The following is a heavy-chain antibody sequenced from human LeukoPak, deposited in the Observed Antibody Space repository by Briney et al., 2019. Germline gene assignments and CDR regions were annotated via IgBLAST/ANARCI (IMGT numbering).Heavy chain of an antibody. V-gene: IGHV4-39*07. CDR2: IYYSGST. Sequence: SETLSLTCTVSGGSISSSSYYWGWIRQPPGKGLEWIGSIYYSGSTYYNPSLKSRVTISVDTSKNQFSLKLSSVTAADTAVYYCARPSSGFNYYDSSFYRGAFDIWGQGTMVTVSS. D-gene: IGHD3-22*01. J-gene: IGHJ3*02. CDR1: GGSISSSSYY. CDR3: ARPSSGFNYYDSSFYRGAFDI.